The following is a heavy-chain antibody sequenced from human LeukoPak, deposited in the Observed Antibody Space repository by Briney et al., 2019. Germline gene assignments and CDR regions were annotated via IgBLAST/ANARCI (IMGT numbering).Heavy chain of an antibody. J-gene: IGHJ6*03. CDR2: ITSSGTYI. CDR3: ARDPYSGNYGNYYYYYMDV. CDR1: GFTFNNYN. V-gene: IGHV3-21*01. Sequence: GGSLRLSCATSGFTFNNYNMNWVRQAPGRALEWVSSITSSGTYIFYADSVKGRFTISRDNAKNSLYLQMNSLGPEDTAVYYCARDPYSGNYGNYYYYYMDVWGKGTTVTVSS. D-gene: IGHD1-26*01.